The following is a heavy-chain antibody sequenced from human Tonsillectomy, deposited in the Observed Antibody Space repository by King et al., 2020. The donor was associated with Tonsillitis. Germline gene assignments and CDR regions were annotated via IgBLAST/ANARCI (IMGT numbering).Heavy chain of an antibody. V-gene: IGHV4-31*03. CDR1: GGSINSGGFY. CDR3: ARTVHRGDYCDR. Sequence: QVQLQESGPGLVKPSQTLSLRCTVSGGSINSGGFYWTWIRQHPGKGLEWIGYIYDSGTTNYNASLKSRVTISVDTSKNQVSLTLTSVTAADTAVYYCARTVHRGDYCDRWGQGTLVIVSS. D-gene: IGHD2-15*01. J-gene: IGHJ4*02. CDR2: IYDSGTT.